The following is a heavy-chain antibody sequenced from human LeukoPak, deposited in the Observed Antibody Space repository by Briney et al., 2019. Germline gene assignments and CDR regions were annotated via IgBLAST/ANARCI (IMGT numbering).Heavy chain of an antibody. CDR3: ARRGYSSGWYWFDP. V-gene: IGHV4-59*08. CDR2: IYYSGST. Sequence: YIYYSGSTNYTPSLKSRVTMSVDTSKNQFSLKLSSVTAADTAIYYCARRGYSSGWYWFDPWGQGTVVTVSS. J-gene: IGHJ5*02. D-gene: IGHD6-19*01.